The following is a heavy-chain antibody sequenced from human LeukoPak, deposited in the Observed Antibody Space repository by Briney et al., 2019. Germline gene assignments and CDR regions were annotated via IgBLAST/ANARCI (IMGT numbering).Heavy chain of an antibody. Sequence: GGSLRLSCAASGFTFSSYAMHWVRQAPGKGLEWVAVISYDGSNKYYADSVKGRFTISRDNSKNTLYLQMTSLRAEDTALYYCARDHPLGWGNNDAFDFWGQGTMVIVSS. CDR1: GFTFSSYA. J-gene: IGHJ3*01. CDR3: ARDHPLGWGNNDAFDF. V-gene: IGHV3-30*04. CDR2: ISYDGSNK. D-gene: IGHD1/OR15-1a*01.